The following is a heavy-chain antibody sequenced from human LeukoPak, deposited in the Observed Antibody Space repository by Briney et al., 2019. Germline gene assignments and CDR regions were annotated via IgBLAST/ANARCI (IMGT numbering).Heavy chain of an antibody. Sequence: PSGTLSLTYAVYGGSFSGYYWSWIRQPPGKGLEWIGEINHSGSTNYNPSLKSRVTISVDTSKNQFSLKLSSVTAADTAVYYCARGLPPPPYYYGMDVWGQGTTVTVSS. CDR2: INHSGST. CDR3: ARGLPPPPYYYGMDV. V-gene: IGHV4-34*01. CDR1: GGSFSGYY. J-gene: IGHJ6*02.